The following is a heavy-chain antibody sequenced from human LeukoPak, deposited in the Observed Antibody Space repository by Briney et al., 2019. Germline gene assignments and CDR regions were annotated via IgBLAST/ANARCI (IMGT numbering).Heavy chain of an antibody. Sequence: GASVKVSCKASGYTFTSYDINWVRQATGQGLEWMGWMNPNSGNTGYAQKFQGRVTITRNTSISTAYMELSSLRSEDTAVYYCARANGQNIVVVPAAPWGVAAGTWDMDVWGKGTTVTVSS. CDR1: GYTFTSYD. V-gene: IGHV1-8*03. J-gene: IGHJ6*03. CDR3: ARANGQNIVVVPAAPWGVAAGTWDMDV. D-gene: IGHD2-2*01. CDR2: MNPNSGNT.